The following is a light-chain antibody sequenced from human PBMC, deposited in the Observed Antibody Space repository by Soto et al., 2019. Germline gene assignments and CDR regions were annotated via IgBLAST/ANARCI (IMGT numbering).Light chain of an antibody. V-gene: IGLV2-8*01. CDR1: SNDVGGHDL. J-gene: IGLJ2*01. CDR3: SSYARGNSLI. Sequence: QSALTQPPSASGSPGQSVTISCTGTSNDVGGHDLVSWYQQYPGKAPKLILLAVNERPSGVPDRFSGSKSGNTAALTVSGLRTEDEADYYCSSYARGNSLIFGGGTKRTVL. CDR2: AVN.